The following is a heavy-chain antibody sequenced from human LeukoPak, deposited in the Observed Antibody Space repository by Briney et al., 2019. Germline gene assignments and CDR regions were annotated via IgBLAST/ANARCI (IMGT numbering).Heavy chain of an antibody. V-gene: IGHV3-73*01. CDR3: TRLASTGGSYYLA. CDR1: GFTFSGSA. D-gene: IGHD1-26*01. CDR2: IRSKANSYAT. J-gene: IGHJ4*02. Sequence: PGGSLRLSCAASGFTFSGSAMHGVRQASGKGLEWVGRIRSKANSYATAYAASVKGRFTISRDDSKNTAYLQMNSLKTEDTAVYYCTRLASTGGSYYLAWGQGTLVTVSS.